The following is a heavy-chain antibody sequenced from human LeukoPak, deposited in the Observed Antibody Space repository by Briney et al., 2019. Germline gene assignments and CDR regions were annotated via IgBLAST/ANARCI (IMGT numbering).Heavy chain of an antibody. Sequence: SETLSLTCTVSGGSISSYYWSWIRQPPGKGLEWIGYIYTRGSTNYNPSLKSRVTISVDTSKNQFSLKLSSVTAADTAVYYCARHSLGYLDGSFDYWGQGTLVTVSS. CDR1: GGSISSYY. J-gene: IGHJ4*02. D-gene: IGHD5-24*01. CDR2: IYTRGST. V-gene: IGHV4-4*09. CDR3: ARHSLGYLDGSFDY.